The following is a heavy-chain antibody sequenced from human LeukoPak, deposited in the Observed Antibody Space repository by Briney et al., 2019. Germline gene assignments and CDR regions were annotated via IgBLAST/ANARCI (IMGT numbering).Heavy chain of an antibody. Sequence: GRSLRLSCVASEFTLNNYGVNWVRQAPGKGLEWVSYMSDSGSTIYYADSVKGRFTISRDNAKNSLSLQMNSLSHEDTADYFCARLHRGMDVWGQGTTVTVSS. CDR3: ARLHRGMDV. J-gene: IGHJ6*02. CDR2: MSDSGSTI. CDR1: EFTLNNYG. V-gene: IGHV3-48*02.